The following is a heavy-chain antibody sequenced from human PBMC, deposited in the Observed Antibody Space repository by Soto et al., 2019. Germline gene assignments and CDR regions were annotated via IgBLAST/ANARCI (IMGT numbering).Heavy chain of an antibody. CDR2: IIPDHGIA. D-gene: IGHD3-3*01. J-gene: IGHJ4*02. CDR3: AVDFWSGYYTG. V-gene: IGHV1-69*02. CDR1: GGTFSSYT. Sequence: EASVKVSCKASGGTFSSYTISWVRQAPGQGLEWMGRIIPDHGIANYAQKLQGRVTMTTDKSTSTAYMELRSLRSDDTAVYYCAVDFWSGYYTGWGQGTLVTVSS.